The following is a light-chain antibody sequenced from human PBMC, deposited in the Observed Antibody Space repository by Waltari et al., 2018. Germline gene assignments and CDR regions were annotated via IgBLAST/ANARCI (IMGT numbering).Light chain of an antibody. V-gene: IGLV3-21*02. CDR3: QVWDSSSDLNWV. Sequence: SYVLTPPPSVSVAPGQTARITCGGNNIGSTSVHWYQQNPGQAPLLVVYDDSDRPSGIPERFSGSNSGNTATLTISRVEAGDEADYYCQVWDSSSDLNWVFGGGTKLTVL. CDR1: NIGSTS. CDR2: DDS. J-gene: IGLJ3*02.